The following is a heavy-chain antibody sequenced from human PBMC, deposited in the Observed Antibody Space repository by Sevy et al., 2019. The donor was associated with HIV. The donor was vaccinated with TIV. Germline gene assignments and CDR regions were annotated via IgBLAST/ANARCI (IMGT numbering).Heavy chain of an antibody. D-gene: IGHD6-13*01. J-gene: IGHJ4*02. CDR3: ARAPVGSGWYFPRGIDY. CDR1: GFTFSTYW. Sequence: GGSLRLSCAASGFTFSTYWMTWVRQAPGKGLEWVANIKQDGSEKYYAESVKRRLTVSRDNTKNSLYLQLNSLRAEDTAIYYCARAPVGSGWYFPRGIDYWGQGTLVTVSS. V-gene: IGHV3-7*01. CDR2: IKQDGSEK.